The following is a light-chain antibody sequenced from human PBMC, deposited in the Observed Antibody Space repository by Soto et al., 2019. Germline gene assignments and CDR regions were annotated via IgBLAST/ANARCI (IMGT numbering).Light chain of an antibody. CDR3: QQYESYSWT. CDR2: DAS. J-gene: IGKJ1*01. Sequence: IQMTQSPPSLSASVGDRVTITCRASQSISSWLAWYQQKPGKAPKLLIYDASSLQSGVPSRFSGSGSGTEFTLTISSLQPDDSATYYCQQYESYSWTFGQGAKVEI. V-gene: IGKV1-5*01. CDR1: QSISSW.